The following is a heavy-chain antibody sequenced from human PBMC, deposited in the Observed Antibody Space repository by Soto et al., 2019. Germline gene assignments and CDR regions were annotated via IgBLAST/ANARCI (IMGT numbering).Heavy chain of an antibody. D-gene: IGHD2-2*01. CDR2: IYYSGST. CDR3: ARVMGYCSSTSCLDWFDP. J-gene: IGHJ5*02. Sequence: SETLSLTCTVSGGFIISYYWSWIRQPPWKGLEWIGYIYYSGSTNYNPSLKSRVTISVDTSKNQFSLKLSSVTAADTAVYYCARVMGYCSSTSCLDWFDPWGQGTLVTVSS. V-gene: IGHV4-59*01. CDR1: GGFIISYY.